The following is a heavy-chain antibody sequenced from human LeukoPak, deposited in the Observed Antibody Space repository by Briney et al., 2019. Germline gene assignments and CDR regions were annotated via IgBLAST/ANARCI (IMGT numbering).Heavy chain of an antibody. Sequence: SETLSLTCTVSGGSISSSSYYWGWIRQPPGKGLEWIGSIYYSGSTYYNPSLKSRVTISVDTSKNQFSLKLSSVTAADTAVYYCARSPASSWFKKYYFDYWGQGTLVTVSS. CDR1: GGSISSSSYY. V-gene: IGHV4-39*07. CDR3: ARSPASSWFKKYYFDY. D-gene: IGHD6-13*01. CDR2: IYYSGST. J-gene: IGHJ4*02.